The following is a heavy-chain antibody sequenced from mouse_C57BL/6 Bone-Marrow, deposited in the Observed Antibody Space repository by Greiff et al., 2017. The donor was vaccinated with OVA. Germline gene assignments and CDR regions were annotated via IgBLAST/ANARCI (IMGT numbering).Heavy chain of an antibody. Sequence: DVHLVESGGGLVKPGGSLKLSCAASGFTFSDYGMHWVRQAPEKGLEWVAYISSGSSTIYYADTVKGRFTISRDNAKNTLFLQMTSLRSEDTAMYYCAILYDGYYKGYWGQGTTLTVSS. CDR1: GFTFSDYG. D-gene: IGHD2-3*01. V-gene: IGHV5-17*01. J-gene: IGHJ2*01. CDR3: AILYDGYYKGY. CDR2: ISSGSSTI.